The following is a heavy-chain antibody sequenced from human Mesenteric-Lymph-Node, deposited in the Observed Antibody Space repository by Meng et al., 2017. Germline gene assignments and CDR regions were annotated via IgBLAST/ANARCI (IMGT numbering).Heavy chain of an antibody. CDR3: VRANIGNWFDP. CDR1: RARFSSPPAS. J-gene: IGHJ5*02. D-gene: IGHD2/OR15-2a*01. V-gene: IGHV6-1*01. Sequence: VHLPPSCPPLVLPSQPLSLTFSLSRARFSSPPASLTWITPSPSRCLEWLGRSSYRSKWFYQYAESVKGRISINPETSKNQFSLQLNSVSPEDTAMYYCVRANIGNWFDPWGQGTLVTGSS. CDR2: SSYRSKWFY.